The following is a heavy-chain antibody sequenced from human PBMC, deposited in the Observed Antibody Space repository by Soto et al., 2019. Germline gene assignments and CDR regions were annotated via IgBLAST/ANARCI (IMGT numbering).Heavy chain of an antibody. CDR3: ARGPGLRSLDHVITPNENWFDP. J-gene: IGHJ5*02. CDR1: GYTFTSYG. D-gene: IGHD3-3*01. Sequence: ASVKVSCKASGYTFTSYGISWVRQAPGQGLEWMGWISAYNGNTNYAQKLQGRVTMTTDTSTGTAYMELRSLRSDDTAVYYCARGPGLRSLDHVITPNENWFDPWGQGTLVTVSS. CDR2: ISAYNGNT. V-gene: IGHV1-18*01.